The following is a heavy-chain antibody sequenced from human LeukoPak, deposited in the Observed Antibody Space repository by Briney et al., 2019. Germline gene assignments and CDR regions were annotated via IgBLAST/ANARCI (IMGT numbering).Heavy chain of an antibody. CDR3: ARGTRLGELPTPDMDV. CDR2: INPSGGST. D-gene: IGHD3-16*01. CDR1: GYTFTSYY. V-gene: IGHV1-46*01. J-gene: IGHJ6*03. Sequence: ASVKVSCKASGYTFTSYYMHWVRQAPGQGLEWMGIINPSGGSTSYAQKFQGRVTMTRDTSTSTVYMELSSLRSEDTAVYYCARGTRLGELPTPDMDVWGKGTTVTV.